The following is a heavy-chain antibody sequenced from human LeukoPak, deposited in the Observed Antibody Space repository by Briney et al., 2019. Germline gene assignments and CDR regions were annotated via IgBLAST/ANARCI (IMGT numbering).Heavy chain of an antibody. CDR2: IKQDGSEK. CDR3: AREWKLDDAFDI. V-gene: IGHV3-7*01. J-gene: IGHJ3*02. Sequence: GRCLRLSRAASGFTVGSYWMSSVRQGPGKGLGWVADIKQDGSEKYYADSVKGRFTISRDNAKNSLYLQMNSLRAEDTAVYYCAREWKLDDAFDIWGQGTMVTVSS. CDR1: GFTVGSYW. D-gene: IGHD6-6*01.